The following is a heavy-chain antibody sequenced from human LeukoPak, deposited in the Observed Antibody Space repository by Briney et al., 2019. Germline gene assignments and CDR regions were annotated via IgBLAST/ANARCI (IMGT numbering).Heavy chain of an antibody. V-gene: IGHV1-18*01. CDR3: ARDEVVVAATPLDY. Sequence: ASVTVSCKASGYTFTSYGISWVRQAPGQGLEGMGWISAYNGNTNYAQTLQGRVTMTTDTSTSTAYMELRSLRSDDTAVNYCARDEVVVAATPLDYWGQGTLVTVSS. CDR1: GYTFTSYG. J-gene: IGHJ4*02. CDR2: ISAYNGNT. D-gene: IGHD2-15*01.